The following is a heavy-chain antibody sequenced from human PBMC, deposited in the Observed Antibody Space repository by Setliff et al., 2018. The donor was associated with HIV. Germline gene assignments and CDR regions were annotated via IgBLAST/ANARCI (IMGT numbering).Heavy chain of an antibody. V-gene: IGHV4-38-2*01. CDR2: IYHSGTT. J-gene: IGHJ4*02. Sequence: SETLSLTCAVSGYSISSGYYWGWIRQTPGKGLEWIGGIYHSGTTYYNPSLRSQVTISVDTSKNQFSLKLSSVTAADTAVYYGARQGDGYNLYHVYYFDYWGQGTLVTVSS. D-gene: IGHD5-12*01. CDR1: GYSISSGYY. CDR3: ARQGDGYNLYHVYYFDY.